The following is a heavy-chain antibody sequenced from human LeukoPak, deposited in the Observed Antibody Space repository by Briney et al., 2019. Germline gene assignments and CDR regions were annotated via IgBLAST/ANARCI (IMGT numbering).Heavy chain of an antibody. Sequence: SETLSLTCIVSGGSISGYYWSWIRQSPGKGLEWIGYIYYSGSTNYNPSLKSRVTMSVDTSKNHFSLKVSSVTAADTAVYYCARAVVVAATVKWFDPWGQGTLVTVSS. J-gene: IGHJ5*02. CDR3: ARAVVVAATVKWFDP. CDR2: IYYSGST. D-gene: IGHD2-15*01. V-gene: IGHV4-59*01. CDR1: GGSISGYY.